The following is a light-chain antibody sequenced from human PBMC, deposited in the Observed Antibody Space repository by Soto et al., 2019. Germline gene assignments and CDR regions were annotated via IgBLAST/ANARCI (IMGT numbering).Light chain of an antibody. CDR3: CSHALSSTFVV. CDR1: SSDVGTYNL. CDR2: EGS. J-gene: IGLJ2*01. Sequence: QSALTQPASVSGSPGQSITISCTGTSSDVGTYNLVSWYQHHPGKAPKLMIYEGSKRPSGVSNRFSGSKSGNTASLTISGLQAEDEADYHCCSHALSSTFVVFGGGTQLTVL. V-gene: IGLV2-23*01.